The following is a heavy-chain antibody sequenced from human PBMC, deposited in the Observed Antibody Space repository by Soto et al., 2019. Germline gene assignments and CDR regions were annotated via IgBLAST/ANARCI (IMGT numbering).Heavy chain of an antibody. Sequence: GESLKLSCKGSGYSFTSYWISWVRQMPGKGLEWMGRIDLSDFFTNYSLSFQGHVTISADKSISIAYLQWSSLKASDTAFFYCARHGLRFLTGYYDAFDIWGQGTMVTVSS. CDR3: ARHGLRFLTGYYDAFDI. J-gene: IGHJ3*02. V-gene: IGHV5-10-1*01. CDR2: IDLSDFFT. D-gene: IGHD3-9*01. CDR1: GYSFTSYW.